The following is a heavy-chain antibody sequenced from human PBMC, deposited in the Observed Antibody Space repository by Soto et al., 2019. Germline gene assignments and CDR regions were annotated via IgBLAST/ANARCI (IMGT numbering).Heavy chain of an antibody. CDR1: GFTFSDYA. J-gene: IGHJ4*02. CDR2: ISDGDGDT. CDR3: AKGRTYFDF. V-gene: IGHV3-23*01. Sequence: EVVLLQSGGDLVQPGGSLRLSCAASGFTFSDYAMTWVRQAPGKGLEWVSDISDGDGDTHYADSVRGRFVISRDNSKNTLFLEMNSLRAEDAAAYYCAKGRTYFDFWGQGSLVTVSS.